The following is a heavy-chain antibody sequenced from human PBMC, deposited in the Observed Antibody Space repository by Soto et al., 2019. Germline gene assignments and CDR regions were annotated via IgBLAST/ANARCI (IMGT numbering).Heavy chain of an antibody. CDR3: AKERCSSTSCYVLYFDD. J-gene: IGHJ4*02. V-gene: IGHV3-23*01. Sequence: PGGPLRLSCAAFGVKFNIYSLSRVRKAQRKGLEWVSAISGGGVRIHYADSVKGRFTISRDNSKNTLYLQMNSLRAEDSAVYYCAKERCSSTSCYVLYFDDWGQGTLVTVSS. CDR2: ISGGGVRI. CDR1: GVKFNIYS. D-gene: IGHD2-2*01.